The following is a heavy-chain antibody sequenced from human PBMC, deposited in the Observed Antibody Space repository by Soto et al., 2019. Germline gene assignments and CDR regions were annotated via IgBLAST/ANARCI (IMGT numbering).Heavy chain of an antibody. V-gene: IGHV3-11*06. CDR1: GVSFSDHY. CDR2: ISSTSMFI. Sequence: QVQLVESGGGFVKPGGSLRLSCAASGVSFSDHYMSWIRQAPGKGLEWVSYISSTSMFISYADSVKGRFTISRDNAKNSLFLQMNSLRDEDTAVYFCARNLEDGYKFDYWCQGTLVTVSS. CDR3: ARNLEDGYKFDY. J-gene: IGHJ4*02. D-gene: IGHD5-12*01.